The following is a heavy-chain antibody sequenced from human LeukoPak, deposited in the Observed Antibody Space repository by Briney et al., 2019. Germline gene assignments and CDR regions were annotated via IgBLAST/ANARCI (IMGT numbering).Heavy chain of an antibody. CDR2: IDPNSGGT. Sequence: ASVKVSCKTSGYIFTDYYMHWVRQAPAQGLEWMGWIDPNSGGTNYAQKFQGRVTMTRDTSISTAYMELSRLRYDDTAVYYCASGYRFRNWGQGTLVTVSS. J-gene: IGHJ4*02. V-gene: IGHV1-2*02. CDR3: ASGYRFRN. D-gene: IGHD5-18*01. CDR1: GYIFTDYY.